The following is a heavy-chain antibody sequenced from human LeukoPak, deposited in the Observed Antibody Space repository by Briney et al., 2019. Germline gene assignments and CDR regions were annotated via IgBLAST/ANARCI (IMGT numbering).Heavy chain of an antibody. CDR1: GFTFSSYA. V-gene: IGHV3-30*04. D-gene: IGHD6-13*01. CDR3: ARDGPLSIASQLVLALDY. J-gene: IGHJ4*02. Sequence: GGSLRLSCAASGFTFSSYAMHWVRRAPGKGLEWVAVISYDGSNKYYADSVKGRFTISRDNSKNTLYLQMNSLRAGDTAVYYCARDGPLSIASQLVLALDYWGQGTLVTVSS. CDR2: ISYDGSNK.